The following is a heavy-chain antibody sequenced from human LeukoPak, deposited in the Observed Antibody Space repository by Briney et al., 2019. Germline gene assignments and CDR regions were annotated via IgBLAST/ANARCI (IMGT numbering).Heavy chain of an antibody. CDR2: IYYRGNT. Sequence: SETLSLTCTVSGGSISSFYWSWIRQPPGKGLEWIGYIYYRGNTQYNPSLKSRVTISVDTYKNQFSLRLTSVTAADTAVYYCARDIGYNWNSEYYFDYWGQGTLVTVSS. CDR1: GGSISSFY. CDR3: ARDIGYNWNSEYYFDY. D-gene: IGHD1-7*01. J-gene: IGHJ4*02. V-gene: IGHV4-59*01.